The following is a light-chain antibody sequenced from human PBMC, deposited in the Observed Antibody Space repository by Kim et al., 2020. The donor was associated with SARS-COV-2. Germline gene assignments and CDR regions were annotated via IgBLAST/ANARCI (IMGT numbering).Light chain of an antibody. J-gene: IGKJ5*01. Sequence: SPGERAPLPRRASQSFSRHLGWYQQKPGQAPRPPIYETFTRAPGVPARFRGSGSGTEFTLTISSLQSEDFAVYYCQEYNSWPPITVRQGTRLEIK. CDR1: QSFSRH. CDR2: ETF. CDR3: QEYNSWPPIT. V-gene: IGKV3-15*01.